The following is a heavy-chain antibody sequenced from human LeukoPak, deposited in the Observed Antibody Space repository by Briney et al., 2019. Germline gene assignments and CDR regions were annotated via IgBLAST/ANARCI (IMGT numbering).Heavy chain of an antibody. CDR3: ARTLSSSIDY. CDR1: GFTFEDYT. J-gene: IGHJ4*02. D-gene: IGHD6-13*01. CDR2: ISWDGGTR. V-gene: IGHV3-43*01. Sequence: QAGGSLRLSCAASGFTFEDYTMHWVRQAPGKGLEWVSLISWDGGTRYYADSVKGRFTISRDNAKNSLYLQMNSLRAEDTALYYCARTLSSSIDYWGQGTLVTVSS.